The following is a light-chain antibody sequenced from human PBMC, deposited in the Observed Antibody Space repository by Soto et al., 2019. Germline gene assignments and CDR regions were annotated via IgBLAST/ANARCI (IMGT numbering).Light chain of an antibody. Sequence: EILRTQSPATLSVSPGERVTLSCRASQNIHNHLSWFLQKPGQAPRLLMYDAIIRAAGIPARFSGSWSGTEFTLTINSLQSEDFAVYYCQHYDAWPLTFGGGTKVDIK. CDR3: QHYDAWPLT. CDR2: DAI. CDR1: QNIHNH. V-gene: IGKV3-15*01. J-gene: IGKJ4*01.